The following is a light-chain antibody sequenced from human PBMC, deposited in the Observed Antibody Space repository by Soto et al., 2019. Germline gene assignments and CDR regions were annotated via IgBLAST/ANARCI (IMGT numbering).Light chain of an antibody. CDR3: SSYTTTSPNV. CDR2: DVT. CDR1: SSDVGGYNY. Sequence: QSALTQPASVSGSPGQSITISCTGTSSDVGGYNYVSWYQQHPGKAPKFMIYDVTNRPSGVSDRFSGSKSGKTASLTIPGLQAEDEADYYCSSYTTTSPNVFGTGTKVTVL. V-gene: IGLV2-14*01. J-gene: IGLJ1*01.